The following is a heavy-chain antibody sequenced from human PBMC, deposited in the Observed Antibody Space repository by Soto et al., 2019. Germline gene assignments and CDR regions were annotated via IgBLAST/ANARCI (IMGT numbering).Heavy chain of an antibody. CDR2: INHSGSA. D-gene: IGHD1-26*01. Sequence: QVQLQQSGAGLLKPSETLSLTCDVYGGSFSDYIWTWIRQTPGKGLQWIGQINHSGSANYNPSLKSRVTISVHTSVSQFSLELSSVTAADTAVYYCARGLSSGSHYSGGLYYFDSWGQGTQVTVSS. V-gene: IGHV4-34*01. CDR1: GGSFSDYI. CDR3: ARGLSSGSHYSGGLYYFDS. J-gene: IGHJ4*02.